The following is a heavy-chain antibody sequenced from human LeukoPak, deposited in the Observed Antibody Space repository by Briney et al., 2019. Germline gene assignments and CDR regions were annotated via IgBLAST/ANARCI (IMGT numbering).Heavy chain of an antibody. Sequence: ASVKVSCKASGYPFTSYGISWVRQAPGQGLEWMGWISAYNGNTNYAQKLQGRVTMTTDTSTSTAYMELRSLRSDDTAVYYCARGNTYYYDSSGYYRYYYYGMDVWGQGTTVTVSS. J-gene: IGHJ6*02. CDR2: ISAYNGNT. D-gene: IGHD3-22*01. CDR1: GYPFTSYG. V-gene: IGHV1-18*01. CDR3: ARGNTYYYDSSGYYRYYYYGMDV.